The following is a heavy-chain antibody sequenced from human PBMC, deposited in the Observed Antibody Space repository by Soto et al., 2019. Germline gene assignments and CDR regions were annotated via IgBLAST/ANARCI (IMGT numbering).Heavy chain of an antibody. CDR3: ARGVLVDWYYDFWSGYYSWFDP. CDR2: MNPNSGNT. Sequence: ASVKVSCKASGYTFTSYDINWVRQATGQGLEWMGWMNPNSGNTGYAQKFQGRVTMTRNTSISTAYMELSSLRSEDTAVYYCARGVLVDWYYDFWSGYYSWFDPWGQGTLVTVSS. V-gene: IGHV1-8*01. J-gene: IGHJ5*02. D-gene: IGHD3-3*01. CDR1: GYTFTSYD.